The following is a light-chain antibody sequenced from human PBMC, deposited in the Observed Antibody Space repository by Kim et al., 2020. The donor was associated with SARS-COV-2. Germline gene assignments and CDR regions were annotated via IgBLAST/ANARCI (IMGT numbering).Light chain of an antibody. CDR1: QGIANN. J-gene: IGKJ1*01. CDR3: QQYDVYPRT. V-gene: IGKV1-16*01. CDR2: AAS. Sequence: ASVGDSVIITCRASQGIANNLVWFQQQPGKAPKSLIYAASSLESGVPSRFSGSGSGTEFTLTISSLQPEDYATYYCQQYDVYPRTFGQGTKVEIK.